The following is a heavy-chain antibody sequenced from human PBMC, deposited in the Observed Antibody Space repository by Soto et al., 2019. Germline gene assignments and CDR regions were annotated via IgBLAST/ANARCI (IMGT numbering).Heavy chain of an antibody. Sequence: QVQLVQSGVEVKKPGASVKVSCKASGYTFTSYGISWVRQAPGQGLEWMGWTNPYNGNTNYAQKLQGRVTMTTDTSTSTAYMELRSLRSDDTAVYYCTRDPVGGNWFDPWGQGTLVTVFS. D-gene: IGHD1-26*01. CDR1: GYTFTSYG. CDR3: TRDPVGGNWFDP. V-gene: IGHV1-18*01. CDR2: TNPYNGNT. J-gene: IGHJ5*02.